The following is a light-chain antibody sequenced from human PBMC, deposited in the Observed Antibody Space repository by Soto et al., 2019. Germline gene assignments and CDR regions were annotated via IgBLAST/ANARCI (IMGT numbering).Light chain of an antibody. J-gene: IGKJ4*01. Sequence: EIVMTQSPATLSVSPGERATLSRRTSESVRDNLAWYQKKPGQAPRLLIYGASTRATGIPARFSGSGSGTEFTLTISSLQSEDFAVYYCQHYDNWPLTFGGGTKVEIK. CDR1: ESVRDN. V-gene: IGKV3-15*01. CDR2: GAS. CDR3: QHYDNWPLT.